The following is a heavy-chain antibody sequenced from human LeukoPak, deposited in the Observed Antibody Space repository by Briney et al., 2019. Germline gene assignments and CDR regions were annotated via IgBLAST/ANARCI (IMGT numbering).Heavy chain of an antibody. V-gene: IGHV3-23*01. CDR3: AKVLHYYDSSGYYLGSGIFDY. Sequence: GGSLRLSCAASGFTFSHYATSWVRQAPGKGLEWVSGISGSGGSTYYADSVRGRSTISRDNSKDTLYLQVSSLRAEDTAVYYCAKVLHYYDSSGYYLGSGIFDYWCQGTLVTVSS. J-gene: IGHJ4*02. CDR1: GFTFSHYA. D-gene: IGHD3-22*01. CDR2: ISGSGGST.